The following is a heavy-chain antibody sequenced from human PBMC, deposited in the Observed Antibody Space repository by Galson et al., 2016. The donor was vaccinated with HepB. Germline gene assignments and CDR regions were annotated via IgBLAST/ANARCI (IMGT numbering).Heavy chain of an antibody. V-gene: IGHV1-2*02. CDR1: GYTFTGNY. J-gene: IGHJ3*01. D-gene: IGHD2-15*01. Sequence: SVKVSCKASGYTFTGNYMHWVRQAPGQGLEWMGWINPSSGGTNYEQKFQGRVTMTRDRSITTAYMELSRLRSDDTAVYYCARLCSGANCLDAFDLWGQGTRVTVSS. CDR2: INPSSGGT. CDR3: ARLCSGANCLDAFDL.